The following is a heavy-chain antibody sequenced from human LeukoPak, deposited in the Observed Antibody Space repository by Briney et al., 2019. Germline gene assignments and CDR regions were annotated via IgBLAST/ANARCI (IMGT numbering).Heavy chain of an antibody. V-gene: IGHV3-21*01. J-gene: IGHJ6*03. CDR2: ISSSSSYI. CDR1: GFTFSSYS. CDR3: ARVGDIVVVPAAMNYYYMDV. D-gene: IGHD2-2*01. Sequence: GGSLRLSCAAPGFTFSSYSMNWVRQAPGKGLEWVSSISSSSSYIYYADSVKGRFTISRDNAKNSLYLQMNSLRAEDTAVYYCARVGDIVVVPAAMNYYYMDVWGKGTTVTVSS.